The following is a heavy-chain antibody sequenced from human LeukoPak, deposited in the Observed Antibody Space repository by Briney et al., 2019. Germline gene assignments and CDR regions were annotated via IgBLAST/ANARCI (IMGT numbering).Heavy chain of an antibody. J-gene: IGHJ4*02. CDR3: ARASRGDCCTFDC. Sequence: GSSVKVSCKASGGTFSSYSISWVRQAPGQGLEWMGRIIPIFGIANYAQKFQGRIQIITNEFKSTAYMELRLLNCEDTAVYYWARASRGDCCTFDCWGQGTLVTVSS. D-gene: IGHD2-21*02. CDR2: IIPIFGIA. V-gene: IGHV1-69*05. CDR1: GGTFSSYS.